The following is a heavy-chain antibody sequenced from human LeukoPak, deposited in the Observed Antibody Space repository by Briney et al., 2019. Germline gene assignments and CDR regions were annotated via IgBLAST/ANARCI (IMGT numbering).Heavy chain of an antibody. D-gene: IGHD2-2*01. CDR2: ISAYNGNT. J-gene: IGHJ4*02. CDR1: GGTFSSYA. CDR3: ARDEHVVVPAAADY. Sequence: GSSVKVSCKASGGTFSSYAISWVRQAPGQGLEWMGWISAYNGNTNYAQKLQGRVTMTTDTSTSTAYMELRSLRSDDTAVYYCARDEHVVVPAAADYWGQGTLVTVSS. V-gene: IGHV1-18*01.